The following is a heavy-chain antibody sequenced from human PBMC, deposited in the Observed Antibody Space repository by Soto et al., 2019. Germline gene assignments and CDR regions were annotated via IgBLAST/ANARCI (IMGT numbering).Heavy chain of an antibody. CDR3: ARVRETGTTYYFLS. Sequence: SETLSLTCTVSGGSISSGDSYWSWLRQHPGKGLEWIGYIYHNGGTYYNPSLRSRVTISLDMSKNQFSLRLSSVTAADTAVYYCARVRETGTTYYFLSWGPGTLVAVSS. D-gene: IGHD1-1*01. J-gene: IGHJ4*02. CDR1: GGSISSGDSY. CDR2: IYHNGGT. V-gene: IGHV4-31*03.